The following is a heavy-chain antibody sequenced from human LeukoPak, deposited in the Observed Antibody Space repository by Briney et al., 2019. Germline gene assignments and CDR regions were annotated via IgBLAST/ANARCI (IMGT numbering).Heavy chain of an antibody. Sequence: SGTLSLTCGVSGGSISSTNWWTWVRQPPGGGLEWIGEVHLNGRTHYSPSLESRVTMSVDMSENHISLKLTSVTAADTAVYYCARDVVVTSSPDAFDFWGQGTMVTVSS. D-gene: IGHD2-21*02. J-gene: IGHJ3*01. CDR1: GGSISSTNW. V-gene: IGHV4-4*02. CDR3: ARDVVVTSSPDAFDF. CDR2: VHLNGRT.